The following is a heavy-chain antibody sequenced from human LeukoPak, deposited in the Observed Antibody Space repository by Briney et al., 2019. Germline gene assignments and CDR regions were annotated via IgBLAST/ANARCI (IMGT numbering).Heavy chain of an antibody. D-gene: IGHD6-19*01. V-gene: IGHV3-21*01. CDR1: GFTFSSYS. Sequence: GGSLRLSCAASGFTFSSYSMNWVRQAPGKGLEWVSSISSSSSYIYYADSVKGRFTISRDNSKNTLYLQMNSLRAEDTAVYYCAKSTLSIAVAGRGSSPPYYYYYGMDVWGQGTTVTVSS. CDR3: AKSTLSIAVAGRGSSPPYYYYYGMDV. CDR2: ISSSSSYI. J-gene: IGHJ6*02.